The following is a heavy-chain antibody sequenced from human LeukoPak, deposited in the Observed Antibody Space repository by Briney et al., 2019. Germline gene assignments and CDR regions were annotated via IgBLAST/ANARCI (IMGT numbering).Heavy chain of an antibody. CDR1: GGSISSYY. V-gene: IGHV4-4*08. CDR2: IYTSGTT. Sequence: SETLSLTCTVSGGSISSYYWSWIRQPPGKGLEWIGLIYTSGTTNYNPSLKSRVTISIDTSKNQFSLKLSSVTAADTAVYYCARVTTMVRGAYPYYFDYWGQGTLVTVSS. J-gene: IGHJ4*02. D-gene: IGHD3-10*01. CDR3: ARVTTMVRGAYPYYFDY.